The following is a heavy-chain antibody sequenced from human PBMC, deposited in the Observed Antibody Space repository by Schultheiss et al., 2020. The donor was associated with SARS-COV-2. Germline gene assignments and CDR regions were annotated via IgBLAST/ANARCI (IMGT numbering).Heavy chain of an antibody. J-gene: IGHJ4*02. CDR2: ISRTGNST. V-gene: IGHV3-21*04. Sequence: GSLRLSCAASGFTFSNAWMSWVRQAPGKGLEWVSTISRTGNSTNFADSVKGRFTISRDNAKNSLYLQMNSLRGEDTAVYYCAKDHRLFDYWGQGTLVTVSS. CDR3: AKDHRLFDY. CDR1: GFTFSNAW.